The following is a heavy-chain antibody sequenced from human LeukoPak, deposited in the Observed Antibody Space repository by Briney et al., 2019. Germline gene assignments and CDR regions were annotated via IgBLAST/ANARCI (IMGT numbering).Heavy chain of an antibody. Sequence: ASVKVPCKASGYTFTGYYMHWVRQAPGQGLEWMGWINPNSGGTNYAQKFQGRVTMTRDTSISTVYMELSRLRSDDTAVYYCARVHGYYDSSGYYLDAFDIWGQGTVVTVSS. V-gene: IGHV1-2*02. CDR3: ARVHGYYDSSGYYLDAFDI. CDR1: GYTFTGYY. J-gene: IGHJ3*02. D-gene: IGHD3-22*01. CDR2: INPNSGGT.